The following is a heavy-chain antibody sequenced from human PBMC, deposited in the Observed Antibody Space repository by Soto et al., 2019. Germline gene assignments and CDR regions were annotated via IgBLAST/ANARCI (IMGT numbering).Heavy chain of an antibody. J-gene: IGHJ4*02. D-gene: IGHD2-15*01. CDR3: ARDPKYCSGDSCYTLFDY. CDR1: EFTFSSYA. CDR2: IEQDGSEK. V-gene: IGHV3-7*01. Sequence: GGSLRLSCAASEFTFSSYAMSWVRQVPGKGLEWVANIEQDGSEKTYVDSVKGRFTISRDNAKNSLYLQMSSLRAEDTAVYYCARDPKYCSGDSCYTLFDYWGQGTLVTVSS.